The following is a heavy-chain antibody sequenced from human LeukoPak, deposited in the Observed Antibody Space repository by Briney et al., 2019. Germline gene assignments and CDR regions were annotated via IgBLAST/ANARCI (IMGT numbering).Heavy chain of an antibody. CDR3: AKSRIMAAGSWATSGY. J-gene: IGHJ4*02. CDR2: ISGSGGST. D-gene: IGHD6-13*01. Sequence: GGSLRLSCAASGFTFSSYAMSWVRQAPGKGLEWVSAISGSGGSTYYADSVKGRFTISRDNSKNTLYLQMNSLRAEDTAVYYCAKSRIMAAGSWATSGYWGQGTLVTVSS. V-gene: IGHV3-23*01. CDR1: GFTFSSYA.